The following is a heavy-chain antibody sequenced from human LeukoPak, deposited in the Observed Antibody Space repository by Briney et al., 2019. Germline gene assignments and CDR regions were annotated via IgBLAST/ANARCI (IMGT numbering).Heavy chain of an antibody. Sequence: GGSLRLSCAASGFTFSSYGMHWVRQAPGKGLEWVAVISYDGSNKYYADSVKGRFTISRDNSKNTLYLQMNSLRAEDTAVYYYATSSRGGDYYFDYWGQGTLVTVSS. J-gene: IGHJ4*02. CDR3: ATSSRGGDYYFDY. V-gene: IGHV3-30*03. CDR2: ISYDGSNK. CDR1: GFTFSSYG. D-gene: IGHD2-21*01.